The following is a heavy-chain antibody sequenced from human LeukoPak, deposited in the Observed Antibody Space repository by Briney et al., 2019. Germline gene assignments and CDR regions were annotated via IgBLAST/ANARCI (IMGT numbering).Heavy chain of an antibody. J-gene: IGHJ6*03. CDR1: GFIFSSYS. V-gene: IGHV3-48*04. Sequence: GGSLRLSCAASGFIFSSYSMNWVRQAPGKGLEWLSYISSSSTTIYYADSVKGRFTISRDNAKNSLYLQMNSLKAEDTAVYYCARNRFPITGTTNNYYYMDVRGKGTTVTASS. CDR3: ARNRFPITGTTNNYYYMDV. D-gene: IGHD1-7*01. CDR2: ISSSSTTI.